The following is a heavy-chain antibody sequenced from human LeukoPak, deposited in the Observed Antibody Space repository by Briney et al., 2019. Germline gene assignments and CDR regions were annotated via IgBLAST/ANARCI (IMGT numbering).Heavy chain of an antibody. CDR3: ARLFQTYSGSYYVFDY. J-gene: IGHJ4*02. V-gene: IGHV5-51*01. CDR1: GYSFTSYW. Sequence: GESLKISCKGSGYSFTSYWIGWVRQMPGKGLEWMGIIYPGDSDTRYSPSFQGQVTISADKSISTAYLQWSSLKASDTAMYYCARLFQTYSGSYYVFDYWGQGTLVTVSS. CDR2: IYPGDSDT. D-gene: IGHD1-26*01.